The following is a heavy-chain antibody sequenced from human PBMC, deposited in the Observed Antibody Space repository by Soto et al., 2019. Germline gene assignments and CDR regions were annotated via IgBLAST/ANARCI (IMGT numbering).Heavy chain of an antibody. CDR2: INNDGSGT. CDR1: GFTFSTYW. J-gene: IGHJ4*02. V-gene: IGHV3-74*01. D-gene: IGHD3-9*01. CDR3: ATEGSLTGGNFAF. Sequence: EVQLVESGGGLVQPGGSLRLSCAASGFTFSTYWMHWLRQVPGKGPVCVSRINNDGSGTAHADSVRGRSTISRDNARNTFYLQMNSLRAEDTAVYDCATEGSLTGGNFAFWGPGTLVTVSS.